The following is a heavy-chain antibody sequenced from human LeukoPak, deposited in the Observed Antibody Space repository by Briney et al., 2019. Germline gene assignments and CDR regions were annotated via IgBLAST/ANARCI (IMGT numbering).Heavy chain of an antibody. CDR3: ARGVAGVYFYYYMDV. D-gene: IGHD1-14*01. Sequence: GASVKVSCNASGYTFTGYYMHWVRQAPGQGLEWMGWINPNNGGTNYAQKSQGRVTMTRDTSISTAYMELSRLRSDDTAVYYCARGVAGVYFYYYMDVWGKGTTVTVSS. CDR1: GYTFTGYY. CDR2: INPNNGGT. V-gene: IGHV1-2*02. J-gene: IGHJ6*03.